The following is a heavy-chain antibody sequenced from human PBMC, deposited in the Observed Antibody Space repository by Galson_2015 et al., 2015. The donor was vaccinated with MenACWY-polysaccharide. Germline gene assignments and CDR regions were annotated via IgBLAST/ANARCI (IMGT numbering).Heavy chain of an antibody. V-gene: IGHV4-34*04. Sequence: ETLSLTCAVSGGSFTNYYWAWIRQTAEKGLEWLGEVHHCGKNNHNPSLRRPPTISVDTSHNQFFLQLTSVTAADTATYYCARAWSSGYYFQYWGQGTLVAVSS. CDR3: ARAWSSGYYFQY. D-gene: IGHD3-22*01. CDR1: GGSFTNYY. J-gene: IGHJ4*02. CDR2: VHHCGKN.